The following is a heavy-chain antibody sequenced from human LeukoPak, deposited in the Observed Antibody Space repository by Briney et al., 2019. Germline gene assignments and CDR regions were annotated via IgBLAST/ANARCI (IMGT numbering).Heavy chain of an antibody. V-gene: IGHV4-59*02. CDR3: ARAGSGSSFDY. Sequence: SESLSLTCTASGGSVSTYYWSWIRQPPGKELEWIGYVSHSGNTNCSPSLKSRVTMSLDTSKNHFSLRLSSVNAADTAVYYCARAGSGSSFDYWGQGSLVTASS. D-gene: IGHD6-19*01. CDR2: VSHSGNT. CDR1: GGSVSTYY. J-gene: IGHJ4*02.